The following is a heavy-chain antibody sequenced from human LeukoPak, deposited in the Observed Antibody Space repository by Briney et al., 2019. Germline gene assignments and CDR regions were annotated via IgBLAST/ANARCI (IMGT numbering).Heavy chain of an antibody. J-gene: IGHJ4*02. CDR2: MRYDGSNE. CDR3: ARGNDYGDY. CDR1: GFIFSNYG. V-gene: IGHV3-30*02. Sequence: GGSLRLSCEASGFIFSNYGMHWVRQAAGKGLEWVAFMRYDGSNEYYADSVKGRFTISRDNAKNSLYLQMNSLRAEDTALYYCARGNDYGDYWGQGTLVTVSS.